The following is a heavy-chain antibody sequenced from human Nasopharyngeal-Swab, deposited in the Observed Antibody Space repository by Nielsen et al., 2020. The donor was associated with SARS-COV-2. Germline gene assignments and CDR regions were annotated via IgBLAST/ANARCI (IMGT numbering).Heavy chain of an antibody. CDR2: ISAYNGNT. Sequence: ASVKVSCKASGYIFTSYGISWVRQAPGQGLEWMGWISAYNGNTNYAQKLQGRVTMTTDTSTSTAYMELRSLRSDDTAVYYCARAVSWFGELSHYYYYMDVWGKGTTVTVSS. CDR3: ARAVSWFGELSHYYYYMDV. D-gene: IGHD3-10*01. J-gene: IGHJ6*03. CDR1: GYIFTSYG. V-gene: IGHV1-18*01.